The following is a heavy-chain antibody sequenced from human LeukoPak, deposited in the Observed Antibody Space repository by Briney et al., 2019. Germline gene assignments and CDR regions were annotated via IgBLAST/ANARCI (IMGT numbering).Heavy chain of an antibody. CDR2: MNPNSGNT. CDR3: ARGRPPYCSSTSCYLKNWFDP. J-gene: IGHJ5*02. Sequence: GASVKVSCKAPGYTFTSYDINWVRQATGQGLEWMGWMNPNSGNTGYAQKFQGRVTMTRNTSISTAYMELSSLRSEDTAAYYCARGRPPYCSSTSCYLKNWFDPWGQGTLVTVSS. D-gene: IGHD2-2*01. V-gene: IGHV1-8*01. CDR1: GYTFTSYD.